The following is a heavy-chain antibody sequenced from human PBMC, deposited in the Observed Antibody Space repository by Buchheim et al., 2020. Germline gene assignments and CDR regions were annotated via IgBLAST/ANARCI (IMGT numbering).Heavy chain of an antibody. CDR2: IDPSDSYT. Sequence: EVQLVQSGGEVKKPGESLKISCKGSGYSFTSYWIGWVRQMPGKGLEWMGRIDPSDSYTNYSPSFQGHVTIPADKSIRPAYPQWSSPKASDTATYYCQRPGAPYYYYYMDVWGKGTT. CDR1: GYSFTSYW. CDR3: QRPGAPYYYYYMDV. J-gene: IGHJ6*03. D-gene: IGHD1-26*01. V-gene: IGHV5-10-1*01.